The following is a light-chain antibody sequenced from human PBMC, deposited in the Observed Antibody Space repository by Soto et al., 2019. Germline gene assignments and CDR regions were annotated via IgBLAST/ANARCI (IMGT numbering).Light chain of an antibody. CDR2: DVS. CDR1: SSDVGGYNY. Sequence: QSVLTQPASVSGAPGQSITISCTGTSSDVGGYNYVSWYQQHPGKAPKVMIYDVSNRPSGVSNRFSGSKSGNTASLTISGLQAEDEADYYCTSETMLSSSTLYVFGTGTKLTVL. CDR3: TSETMLSSSTLYV. J-gene: IGLJ1*01. V-gene: IGLV2-14*01.